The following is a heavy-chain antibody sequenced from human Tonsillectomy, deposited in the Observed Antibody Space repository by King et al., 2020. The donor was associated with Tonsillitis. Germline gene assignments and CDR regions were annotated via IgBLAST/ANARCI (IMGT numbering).Heavy chain of an antibody. J-gene: IGHJ4*02. CDR2: INHSGST. Sequence: VQLQQWGAGLLKPSETLSLTCAVSGGSFSGYYWSWIRQPPGKGLEWIGEINHSGSTNYNPSLKSRVTISVDTSKNQFSLKLSSVTAADTAVYYCARAGGYYYDSSGYRDWGQGTLVTVSS. CDR3: ARAGGYYYDSSGYRD. CDR1: GGSFSGYY. D-gene: IGHD3-22*01. V-gene: IGHV4-34*01.